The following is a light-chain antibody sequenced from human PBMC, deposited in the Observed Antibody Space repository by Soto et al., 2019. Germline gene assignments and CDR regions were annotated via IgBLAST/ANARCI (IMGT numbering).Light chain of an antibody. CDR3: SSYTTSTTQV. V-gene: IGLV2-14*01. CDR1: SSDVGRYNY. Sequence: QSVLTQPASVSGSPGQSITISCTGTSSDVGRYNYVSWYQQHPGKAPKLMIYDVSSRPSGVSNRFSGSKSGNTASLTISGLQAEDEADYYCSSYTTSTTQVFGTGTKVTVL. J-gene: IGLJ1*01. CDR2: DVS.